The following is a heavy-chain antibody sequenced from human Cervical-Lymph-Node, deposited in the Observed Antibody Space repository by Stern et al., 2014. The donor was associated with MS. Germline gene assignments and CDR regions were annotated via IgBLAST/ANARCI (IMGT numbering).Heavy chain of an antibody. J-gene: IGHJ5*02. CDR1: GFKFDDFA. Sequence: EVQLVESGGGMVQPARSLRLSCEASGFKFDDFAMPWVRQAPGKGLERVSGLGWNSEGRGYADSVQGRFTISRDNAKSSLYLQMNSLTAEDTALYYCAKADDYAAGIDAWGQGTLVVVSS. V-gene: IGHV3-9*01. CDR3: AKADDYAAGIDA. D-gene: IGHD3-16*01. CDR2: LGWNSEGR.